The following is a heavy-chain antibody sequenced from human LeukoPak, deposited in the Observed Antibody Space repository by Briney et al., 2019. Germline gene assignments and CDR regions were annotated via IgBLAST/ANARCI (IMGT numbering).Heavy chain of an antibody. D-gene: IGHD3-10*01. CDR2: ISSSGRTI. V-gene: IGHV3-48*03. J-gene: IGHJ6*04. Sequence: PGGSLRLSCAASGFTFSSYEMNWVRQAPGKGLEWVSYISSSGRTIYYADSVKGRFTISRDNAKNSLYLQMNSLRAEDTAVHYCARDLPITMVRGVILSGGMDVWGKGTAVTVSS. CDR3: ARDLPITMVRGVILSGGMDV. CDR1: GFTFSSYE.